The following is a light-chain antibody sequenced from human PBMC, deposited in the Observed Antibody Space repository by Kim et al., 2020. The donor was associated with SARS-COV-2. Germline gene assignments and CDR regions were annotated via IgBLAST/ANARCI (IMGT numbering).Light chain of an antibody. J-gene: IGKJ1*01. CDR1: QIISSW. CDR3: NKKNSYSGT. V-gene: IGKV1-5*03. Sequence: VGDRPTITGRASQIISSWLAWNQHKPGKAPKLLIDKASSLEICVPSRVGGSVAGTEFTLTIGCRQPNFFATNVCNKKNSYSGTFGQGTKVYIK. CDR2: KAS.